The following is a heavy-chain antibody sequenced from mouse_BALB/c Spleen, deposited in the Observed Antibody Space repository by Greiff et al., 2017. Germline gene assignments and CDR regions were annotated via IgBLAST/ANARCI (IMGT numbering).Heavy chain of an antibody. V-gene: IGHV5-9*03. CDR1: GFTFSSYT. Sequence: EVKLVESGGGLVKPGGSLKLSCAASGFTFSSYTMSWVRQTPEKRLEWVATISSGGGNTYYPDSVKGRFTISRDNAKNNLYLQMSSLRSEDTALYYCARYGNYDYAMDYWGQGTSVTVSS. CDR3: ARYGNYDYAMDY. CDR2: ISSGGGNT. J-gene: IGHJ4*01. D-gene: IGHD2-1*01.